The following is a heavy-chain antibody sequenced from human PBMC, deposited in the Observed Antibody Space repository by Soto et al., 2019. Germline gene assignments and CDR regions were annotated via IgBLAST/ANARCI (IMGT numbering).Heavy chain of an antibody. V-gene: IGHV1-24*01. CDR3: ATGGYSGYDFFDY. CDR1: GYTLTELS. D-gene: IGHD5-12*01. Sequence: GASVKVSCKVSGYTLTELSMHWVRQSPGKGLEWMGGFDPEDGETIYAQKFQGRVTMTEDTSTDTAYMELSSLRSEDTAVYYCATGGYSGYDFFDYWGQGTLVTVSS. J-gene: IGHJ4*02. CDR2: FDPEDGET.